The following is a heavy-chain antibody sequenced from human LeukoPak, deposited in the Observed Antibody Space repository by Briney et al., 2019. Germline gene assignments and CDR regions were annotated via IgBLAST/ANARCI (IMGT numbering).Heavy chain of an antibody. CDR1: GYTFTGYY. CDR2: INPNNGAT. V-gene: IGHV1-2*02. J-gene: IGHJ6*03. Sequence: ASVKVSCKASGYTFTGYYIHWVRQAPGQGLEWMGWINPNNGATNYAQKFQGRITMTRDTSITTAYMELSSLRSDDTAIYNCARDVVGVVGASRSNFYLYMDVWGKGTTVTVSS. CDR3: ARDVVGVVGASRSNFYLYMDV. D-gene: IGHD2-15*01.